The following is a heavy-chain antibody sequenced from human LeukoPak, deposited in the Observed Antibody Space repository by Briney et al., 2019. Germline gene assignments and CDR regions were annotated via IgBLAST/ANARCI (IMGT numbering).Heavy chain of an antibody. Sequence: GGSLRLSCTASGFTFSSCGMHWVRQAPGQGLGWVAVIWSDGSKKYHADSVKGRFTISRDNTKNMLYLQMNSLRAEDTAIYYCVRVGTDSIGSYPDYWGQGTLVTVTS. V-gene: IGHV3-33*01. D-gene: IGHD3-22*01. J-gene: IGHJ4*02. CDR2: IWSDGSKK. CDR1: GFTFSSCG. CDR3: VRVGTDSIGSYPDY.